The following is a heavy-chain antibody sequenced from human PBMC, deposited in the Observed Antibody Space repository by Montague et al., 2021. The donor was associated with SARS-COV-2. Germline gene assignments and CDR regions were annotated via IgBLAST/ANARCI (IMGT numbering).Heavy chain of an antibody. J-gene: IGHJ4*02. CDR2: IYHSGST. V-gene: IGHV4-4*02. CDR1: GGSISSSNR. Sequence: SETLSLTCAVSGGSISSSNRWSWVRQPPGKGLEWIREIYHSGSTNHNPXXKSRVTISVDKSKNQFSLKLSSVTAADTAVYYCASRGAGWFGSNPERFDYWGQGTLVTVPS. CDR3: ASRGAGWFGSNPERFDY. D-gene: IGHD3-10*01.